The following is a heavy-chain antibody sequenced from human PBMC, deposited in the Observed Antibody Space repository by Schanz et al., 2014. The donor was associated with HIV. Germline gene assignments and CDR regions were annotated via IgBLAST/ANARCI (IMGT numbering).Heavy chain of an antibody. V-gene: IGHV4-34*01. J-gene: IGHJ6*02. Sequence: QVQLHQWGAGLLKPSETLSLTCDVSGGSFSGYYWIWLRQSPGKGLEWIGEINHSGRTDYKSSLKSRVTISTNTSTNQFSLTLGSVSAADTGVYYCARDVVVQSHALMDVWGQGATVTVS. CDR2: INHSGRT. D-gene: IGHD2-21*01. CDR1: GGSFSGYY. CDR3: ARDVVVQSHALMDV.